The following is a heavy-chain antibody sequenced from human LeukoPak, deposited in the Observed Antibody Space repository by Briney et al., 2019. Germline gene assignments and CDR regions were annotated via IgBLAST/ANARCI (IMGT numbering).Heavy chain of an antibody. CDR3: ATVPAAITPGDY. CDR2: ISAYNGNT. D-gene: IGHD2-2*01. CDR1: GYTFTSYG. V-gene: IGHV1-18*01. Sequence: ASVKVSCKASGYTFTSYGISWVRQAPGQGLECMGWISAYNGNTNYAQKLQGRVTMTTDTSTSTAYMELRSLRSDDTAVYYCATVPAAITPGDYWGQGTLVTASS. J-gene: IGHJ4*02.